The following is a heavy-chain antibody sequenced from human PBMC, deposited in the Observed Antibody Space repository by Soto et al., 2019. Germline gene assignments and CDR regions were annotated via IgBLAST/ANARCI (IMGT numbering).Heavy chain of an antibody. CDR1: GGTFSSYA. D-gene: IGHD4-17*01. CDR3: ARDSDYGGNEHIDAFDI. CDR2: IIPIFGTA. Sequence: QVQLVQSGAEVKKPGSSVKVSCKASGGTFSSYAISWVRQAPGQGLEWMGGIIPIFGTANYAQKFQGRVTITADESTSTAYMELSSLRSEDTAVYYCARDSDYGGNEHIDAFDIWGQGTMVTVSS. V-gene: IGHV1-69*12. J-gene: IGHJ3*02.